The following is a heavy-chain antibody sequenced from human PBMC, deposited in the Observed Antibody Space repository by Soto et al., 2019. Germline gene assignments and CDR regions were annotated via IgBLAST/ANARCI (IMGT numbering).Heavy chain of an antibody. CDR1: GGSFTGYF. CDR3: GRGLRSSIDS. CDR2: INDRGST. D-gene: IGHD6-6*01. V-gene: IGHV4-34*01. Sequence: SETLSLTCAVYGGSFTGYFWSWIRQSPGKGLEWIGEINDRGSTVYSPSLKSRIIISVDTSMDQFSLKMSSVTAADTAVYYCGRGLRSSIDSWGQGTLVTVSS. J-gene: IGHJ4*02.